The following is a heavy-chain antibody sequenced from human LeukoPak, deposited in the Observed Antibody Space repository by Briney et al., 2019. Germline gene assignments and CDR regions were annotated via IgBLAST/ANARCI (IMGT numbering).Heavy chain of an antibody. CDR1: GGSFSSFI. V-gene: IGHV1-69*16. J-gene: IGHJ3*02. Sequence: AVKVSCKASGGSFSSFIFNSVRQAAGQGREWMGLVIPFLGRARYAQRFEGRVTLTTEESTNTAYMEVNSLISEDTAVYYCASPLGGCSGAGCYPTEEAIDIWGQGTMVTVSS. CDR2: VIPFLGRA. CDR3: ASPLGGCSGAGCYPTEEAIDI. D-gene: IGHD1-26*01.